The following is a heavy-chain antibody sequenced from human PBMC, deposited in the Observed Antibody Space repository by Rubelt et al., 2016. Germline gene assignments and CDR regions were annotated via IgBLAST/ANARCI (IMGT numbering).Heavy chain of an antibody. J-gene: IGHJ6*02. CDR1: EFFFSTYD. D-gene: IGHD4-23*01. CDR3: ARESFTVVDGVYYYYGMDV. CDR2: IGTAGDT. Sequence: GGSLRLSCAASEFFFSTYDMHWVRQTTGKRLEWVSSIGTAGDTHYADSVKGRVTISRENAKNSLYLQMNTLRPGDTAVYYCARESFTVVDGVYYYYGMDVWGQGTTVTVSS. V-gene: IGHV3-13*01.